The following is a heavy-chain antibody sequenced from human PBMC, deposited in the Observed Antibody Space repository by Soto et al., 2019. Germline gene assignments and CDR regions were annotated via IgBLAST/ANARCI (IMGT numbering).Heavy chain of an antibody. CDR1: GGTFSSYT. V-gene: IGHV1-69*02. Sequence: QVQLVQSGAEVKKPGSSVKVSCKASGGTFSSYTINWVRQAPGQGLEWMGRIIPIIDIANYAQKFQGRVTITEDKSTSTAYMELSSLRSDDTAVYYCARGWIQQNDASDFWGQGTLLTVSS. CDR2: IIPIIDIA. D-gene: IGHD5-18*01. J-gene: IGHJ4*02. CDR3: ARGWIQQNDASDF.